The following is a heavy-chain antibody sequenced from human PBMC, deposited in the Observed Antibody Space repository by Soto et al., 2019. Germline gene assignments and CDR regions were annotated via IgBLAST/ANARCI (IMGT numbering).Heavy chain of an antibody. V-gene: IGHV4-39*02. CDR1: GCSISSTNYY. CDR3: ARDMGY. J-gene: IGHJ4*02. CDR2: MYDMGST. Sequence: SETLSLTCTVSGCSISSTNYYWGWIRQPPGKGLEWIGRMYDMGSTYYNPSLKSRFTISVDTSKNQFFLKLSSVTAADTAIYYCARDMGYWGQGILVNVSS.